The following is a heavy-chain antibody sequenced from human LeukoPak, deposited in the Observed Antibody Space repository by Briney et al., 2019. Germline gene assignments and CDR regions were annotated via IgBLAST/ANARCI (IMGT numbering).Heavy chain of an antibody. J-gene: IGHJ3*02. CDR1: GGSISGYY. Sequence: SETLSLTCTVSGGSISGYYWIWIRRPPGKGLEWIAYIHYTGRANYSPSLKSRATISVDTSKNQFSLRLSSVTTADTGVYYCARHKALHKGDAFDIWGQGTMVTVSS. CDR3: ARHKALHKGDAFDI. V-gene: IGHV4-59*08. CDR2: IHYTGRA. D-gene: IGHD4-11*01.